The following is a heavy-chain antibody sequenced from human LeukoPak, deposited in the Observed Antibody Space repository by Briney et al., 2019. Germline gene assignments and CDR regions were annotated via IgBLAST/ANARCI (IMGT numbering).Heavy chain of an antibody. CDR1: GFTFSSYE. D-gene: IGHD3-10*01. J-gene: IGHJ3*02. Sequence: GGSLRLSCAASGFTFSSYEMNWVRQAPGKGLEWVSYISSSGSTIYYADSVKGRFTISRDNAKNSLYLQMNSLRAEDTAVYYCARVSDSGSYSVRYDAFDIWGQGTMVTVSS. V-gene: IGHV3-48*03. CDR3: ARVSDSGSYSVRYDAFDI. CDR2: ISSSGSTI.